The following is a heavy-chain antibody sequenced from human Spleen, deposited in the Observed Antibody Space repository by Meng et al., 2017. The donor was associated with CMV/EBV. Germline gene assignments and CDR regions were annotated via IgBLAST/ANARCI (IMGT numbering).Heavy chain of an antibody. J-gene: IGHJ4*02. CDR3: ARGFMSGF. D-gene: IGHD5-12*01. CDR1: DESFSDLF. Sequence: SETLSLTCAVYDESFSDLFWSWVRQSPGTGLEWIGEIFPGGNTNYRPSLKNRVTISADTPNNQFSLKLTSVTAADTAIYYCARGFMSGFWGQGTLVTVSS. CDR2: IFPGGNT. V-gene: IGHV4-34*01.